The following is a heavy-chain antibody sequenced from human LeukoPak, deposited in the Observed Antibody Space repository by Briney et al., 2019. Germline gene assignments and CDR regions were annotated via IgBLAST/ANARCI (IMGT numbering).Heavy chain of an antibody. J-gene: IGHJ4*02. CDR1: GGSISSSRYY. CDR2: IYYSGST. V-gene: IGHV4-39*01. Sequence: SETLSLTCTVSGGSISSSRYYGGWIRQPPGKGLERIGSIYYSGSTYYNPSLKSRVTISVDTSKNQFSLKLSSVTAADTDVYYCARLVTYYDILTGYYMYYFDYWGQGTLVTVSS. CDR3: ARLVTYYDILTGYYMYYFDY. D-gene: IGHD3-9*01.